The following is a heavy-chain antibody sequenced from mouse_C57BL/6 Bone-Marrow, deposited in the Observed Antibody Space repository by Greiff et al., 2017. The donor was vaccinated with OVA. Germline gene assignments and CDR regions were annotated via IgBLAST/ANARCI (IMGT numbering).Heavy chain of an antibody. CDR1: GYSITSGYY. CDR3: ARDYYGSTSWFAY. CDR2: ISYDGSN. Sequence: ESGPGLVKPSQSLSLTCSVTGYSITSGYYWNWIRQFPGNKLEWMGYISYDGSNNYNPSLKNRISITRDTSKNQFFLKLNSVTTEDTATYYGARDYYGSTSWFAYWGQGTLVTVSA. V-gene: IGHV3-6*01. D-gene: IGHD1-1*01. J-gene: IGHJ3*01.